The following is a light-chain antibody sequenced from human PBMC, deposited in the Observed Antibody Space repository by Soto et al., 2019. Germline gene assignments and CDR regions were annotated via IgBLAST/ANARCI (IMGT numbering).Light chain of an antibody. CDR3: HQRQSWPRT. CDR2: HTS. J-gene: IGKJ1*01. Sequence: EIVLTQSPATLSSSPGERATLSCRASQTVNSRLAWYQHKPGQAPRLLTYHTSNRATGIPARFSGSGSGTDFTLTISSLEPEDFAVYYCHQRQSWPRTFGQGTKVEIK. CDR1: QTVNSR. V-gene: IGKV3-11*01.